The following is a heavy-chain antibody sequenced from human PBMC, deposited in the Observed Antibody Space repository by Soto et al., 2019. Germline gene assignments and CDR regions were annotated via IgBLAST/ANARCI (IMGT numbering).Heavy chain of an antibody. V-gene: IGHV2-26*01. D-gene: IGHD4-17*01. CDR2: FFSDAER. Sequence: SGPTLVNPTETLTLTCSVSGFSLTNGRMGVSWIRQPPGKALEWLAHFFSDAERSYSTSMQSRLNMYQDSSGRQVVLTMTNMAPADTATYFCARMDGDYNYYGLDVWGHGIAVTVSS. CDR3: ARMDGDYNYYGLDV. J-gene: IGHJ6*02. CDR1: GFSLTNGRMG.